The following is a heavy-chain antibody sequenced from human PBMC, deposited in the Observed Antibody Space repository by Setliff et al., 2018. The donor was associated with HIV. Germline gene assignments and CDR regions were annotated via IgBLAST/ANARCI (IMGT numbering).Heavy chain of an antibody. J-gene: IGHJ4*02. V-gene: IGHV4-61*02. CDR2: VYTTGST. Sequence: PSETLSLTCIVSSGSINSGSYYWSWVRQPAGKGLEWIGRVYTTGSTNYNPSLKSRVAISVDTSKNRFSLNLTSVTAADTAIYFCARVGGKGYSNFLDSWGQGALVTVS. D-gene: IGHD4-4*01. CDR1: SGSINSGSYY. CDR3: ARVGGKGYSNFLDS.